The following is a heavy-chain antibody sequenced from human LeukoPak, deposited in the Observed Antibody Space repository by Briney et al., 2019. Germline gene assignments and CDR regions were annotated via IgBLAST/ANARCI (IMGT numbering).Heavy chain of an antibody. D-gene: IGHD3-9*01. Sequence: PGGSLRLSCAASGFTFSSYVMSWVRQAPGKGLEWISSISSRSSYIYYADSVKGRFTISRDNAKNSLYLQMNSLRAEDTAVYYCARQFIDYNILTGYYSYFDYWGQGTLVTVSS. V-gene: IGHV3-21*01. CDR2: ISSRSSYI. J-gene: IGHJ4*02. CDR1: GFTFSSYV. CDR3: ARQFIDYNILTGYYSYFDY.